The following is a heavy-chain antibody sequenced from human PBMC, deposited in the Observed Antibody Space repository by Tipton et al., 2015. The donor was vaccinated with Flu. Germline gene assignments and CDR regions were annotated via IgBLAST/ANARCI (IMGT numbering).Heavy chain of an antibody. CDR1: GFNFHDYA. CDR2: LSWNGGSL. J-gene: IGHJ4*02. V-gene: IGHV3-9*01. D-gene: IGHD4-17*01. Sequence: SLRLSCAASGFNFHDYAMHWVRHSPGKGLEWVSSLSWNGGSLDYAESVKGRFTISRDNAKSTLFLLMNSLRAEDTAIYYCAKDLHGDYADYFDSWGQGTLVTVSS. CDR3: AKDLHGDYADYFDS.